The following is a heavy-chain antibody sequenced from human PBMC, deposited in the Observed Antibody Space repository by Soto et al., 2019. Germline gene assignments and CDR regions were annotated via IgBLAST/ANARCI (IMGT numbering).Heavy chain of an antibody. D-gene: IGHD4-17*01. CDR2: IRSKAYGGTT. CDR1: GFTFGDYA. V-gene: IGHV3-49*03. CDR3: TRDLRVYYGDYRTDAFDI. Sequence: GGSLRLSCTASGFTFGDYAMSWFRQAPGKGLEWVGFIRSKAYGGTTEYGASVKGRFTISRDDSKSIAYLQMNSLKTEDTAVYYCTRDLRVYYGDYRTDAFDIWGQGTMVTVSS. J-gene: IGHJ3*02.